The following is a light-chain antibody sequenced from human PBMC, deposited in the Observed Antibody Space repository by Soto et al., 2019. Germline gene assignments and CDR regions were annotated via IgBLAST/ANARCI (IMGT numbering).Light chain of an antibody. Sequence: EIVMTQSPATLSVSPGERATLSCRASQSVSSKLVWYQQKPGQAPRLLIYDASTRATGIPARFSGSGSGTEFTLTISSLQSEDFAVYYCQQYNNWPRGFGQGTKVEIK. CDR3: QQYNNWPRG. CDR2: DAS. J-gene: IGKJ1*01. CDR1: QSVSSK. V-gene: IGKV3-15*01.